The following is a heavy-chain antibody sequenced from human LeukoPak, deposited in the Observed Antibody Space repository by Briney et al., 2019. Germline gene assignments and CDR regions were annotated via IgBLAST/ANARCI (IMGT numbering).Heavy chain of an antibody. CDR3: ARRTTMVRGEYFDF. V-gene: IGHV4-39*01. CDR2: ISYRGKS. J-gene: IGHJ4*02. Sequence: SETLSLTCTVSGGSISSSAYYWGWLRQPPGKGREWIESISYRGKSYYNASLKSLVNIPVETARNQFSLKLSPVAAADTAVDYCARRTTMVRGEYFDFWGQGTLVSVSS. CDR1: GGSISSSAYY. D-gene: IGHD3-10*01.